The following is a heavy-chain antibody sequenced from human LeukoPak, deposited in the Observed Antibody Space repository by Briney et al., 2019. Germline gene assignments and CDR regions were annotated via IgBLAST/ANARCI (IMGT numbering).Heavy chain of an antibody. D-gene: IGHD6-6*01. CDR3: ARYISSGLDY. Sequence: SESLSLTCTVSGGSISSYYWSWIRQPPGKGLEWIGYIFHTGSINYNPSLKSRVTISLDASMNQFSLKLSYVNAADTAVSYCARYISSGLDYWGQGTLVT. J-gene: IGHJ4*02. CDR1: GGSISSYY. CDR2: IFHTGSI. V-gene: IGHV4-59*08.